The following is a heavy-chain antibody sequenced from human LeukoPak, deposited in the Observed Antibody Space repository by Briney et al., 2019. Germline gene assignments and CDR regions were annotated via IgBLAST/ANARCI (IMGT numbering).Heavy chain of an antibody. CDR3: AELGITMIGGV. D-gene: IGHD3-10*02. J-gene: IGHJ6*04. CDR1: GFTFTTYW. V-gene: IGHV3-7*01. CDR2: IKQDGTEK. Sequence: GGSPRLSCAASGFTFTTYWMSWVRQAPGKGLEWVANIKQDGTEKYYVDSVKGRFTISRDNAKNSLYLQMNSLRAEDTAVYYCAELGITMIGGVWGKGTTVTISS.